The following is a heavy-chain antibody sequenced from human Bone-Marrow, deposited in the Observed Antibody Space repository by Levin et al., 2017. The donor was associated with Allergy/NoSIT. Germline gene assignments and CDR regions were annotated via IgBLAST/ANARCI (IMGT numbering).Heavy chain of an antibody. V-gene: IGHV3-30*18. Sequence: GESLKISCAASGFTFSGYGMHWVRQTPDKGLEWVALISFDGSDEFYADSVKGRFTISRDDSKSTLYLQMSSLRAEDTAVYYCAKELYGDYVFDSWGQGTLVTVSS. CDR3: AKELYGDYVFDS. J-gene: IGHJ4*02. CDR1: GFTFSGYG. CDR2: ISFDGSDE. D-gene: IGHD4-17*01.